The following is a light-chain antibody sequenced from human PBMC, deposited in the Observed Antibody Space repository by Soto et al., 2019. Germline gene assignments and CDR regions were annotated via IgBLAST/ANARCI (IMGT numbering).Light chain of an antibody. CDR2: EVS. V-gene: IGLV2-14*01. CDR1: SSDVGAYNR. CDR3: NAFTTTSTYV. J-gene: IGLJ1*01. Sequence: LTQPASVSGSPGQSITISCTGTSSDVGAYNRVSWYQQYPGQAPKVIIYEVSNRPSGVSYRFSGSKSGNTASLTISGLQAEDEADYYCNAFTTTSTYVFGTGTKVTVL.